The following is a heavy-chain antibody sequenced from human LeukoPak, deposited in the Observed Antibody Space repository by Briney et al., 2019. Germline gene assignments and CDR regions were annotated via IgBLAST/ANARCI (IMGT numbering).Heavy chain of an antibody. Sequence: PGGSLRLSCAAPGFTSSSYWMSWVRQAPGKGLEWVANIKQDGSEKYYVDSVKGRFTISRDNAKNSLYLQMNSLRAEDTAVYYCARDRGSSGWYEFDSWGQGTLVTVSS. CDR2: IKQDGSEK. D-gene: IGHD6-19*01. V-gene: IGHV3-7*01. CDR1: GFTSSSYW. J-gene: IGHJ4*02. CDR3: ARDRGSSGWYEFDS.